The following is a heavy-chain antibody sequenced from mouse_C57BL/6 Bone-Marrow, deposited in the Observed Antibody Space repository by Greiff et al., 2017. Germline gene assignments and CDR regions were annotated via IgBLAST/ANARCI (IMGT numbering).Heavy chain of an antibody. CDR2: IYPRSGNT. CDR3: ARDYYGSSYWYFDV. CDR1: GYTFTSYG. J-gene: IGHJ1*03. Sequence: VKLMESGAELARPGASVKLSCKASGYTFTSYGISWVKQRTGQGLEWIGEIYPRSGNTYYNEKFKGKATLTADKSSSTAYMELRSLTSEDSAVYFCARDYYGSSYWYFDVWGTGTTVTVSS. D-gene: IGHD1-1*01. V-gene: IGHV1-81*01.